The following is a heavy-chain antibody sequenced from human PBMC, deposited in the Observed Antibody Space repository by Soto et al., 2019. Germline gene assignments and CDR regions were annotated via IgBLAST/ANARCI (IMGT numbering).Heavy chain of an antibody. D-gene: IGHD7-27*01. CDR1: RGSITSSSYY. CDR3: ARHRNWDLSVLDY. V-gene: IGHV4-39*01. Sequence: SETLSLTCTVSRGSITSSSYYWGWIRQPPGKGLEWIGSIDYSGTTYHNPSLKSQVTISVDTSKNQFSLKLSSVTAADTAVFYCARHRNWDLSVLDYWGQGALVTVSS. CDR2: IDYSGTT. J-gene: IGHJ4*02.